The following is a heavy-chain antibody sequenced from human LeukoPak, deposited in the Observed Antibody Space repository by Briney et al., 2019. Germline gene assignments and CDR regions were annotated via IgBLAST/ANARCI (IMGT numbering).Heavy chain of an antibody. J-gene: IGHJ3*02. CDR2: MYSGGST. V-gene: IGHV3-53*01. CDR1: GFSVSSNY. CDR3: ARKYYYDSSGSDAFDI. D-gene: IGHD3-22*01. Sequence: GGSLRLSCAASGFSVSSNYMSWVRQAPGKGLEWVSVMYSGGSTYYAGSVQGRFTISRDSSKNTLYLQMNSLRAEDTAVYYCARKYYYDSSGSDAFDIWGQGTMVTVSS.